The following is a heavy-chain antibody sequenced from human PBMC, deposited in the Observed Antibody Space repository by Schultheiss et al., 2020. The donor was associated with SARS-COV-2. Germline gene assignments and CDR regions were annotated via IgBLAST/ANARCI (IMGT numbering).Heavy chain of an antibody. J-gene: IGHJ4*02. CDR3: ARALRGNSGCLDY. Sequence: GGSLRLSCAASGFTFSSYAMHWVRQAPGKGLEWVSYISSSSSTIYYADSVKGRFTISRDNAKNSLYLQMNSLRAEDTAVYYCARALRGNSGCLDYWGQGTLVTVSS. V-gene: IGHV3-48*04. D-gene: IGHD6-19*01. CDR1: GFTFSSYA. CDR2: ISSSSSTI.